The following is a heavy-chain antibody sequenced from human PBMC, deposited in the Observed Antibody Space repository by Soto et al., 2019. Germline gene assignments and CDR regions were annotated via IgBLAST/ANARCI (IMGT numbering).Heavy chain of an antibody. J-gene: IGHJ4*02. CDR1: DVTVSSDAYY. CDR3: ARYRLSGTQWSKFEY. V-gene: IGHV4-31*03. CDR2: IYHTGST. D-gene: IGHD2-8*01. Sequence: PSETLSLTCTFSDVTVSSDAYYCSWIRQPPGKGLEWIGNIYHTGSTYYSPSLKSRVDISLDRSTNQFSLRLSSVTAADTAVYYCARYRLSGTQWSKFEYWGQGTLVTVSS.